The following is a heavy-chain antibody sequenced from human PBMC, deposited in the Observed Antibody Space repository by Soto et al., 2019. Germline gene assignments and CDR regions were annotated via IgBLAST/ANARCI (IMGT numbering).Heavy chain of an antibody. D-gene: IGHD1-26*01. CDR1: GGTFSSSS. Sequence: QVQLVQSGAEVKKPGSSVKVSCKASGGTFSSSSISWVRQAPGQGLEWMGRIIPILGIANHAPKFQGRVTITADKYTDTAYMQLSSLRSEDTAIYYSARSNGTYRFYYYYSGMDVGGQGTTVTVSS. CDR3: ARSNGTYRFYYYYSGMDV. CDR2: IIPILGIA. J-gene: IGHJ6*01. V-gene: IGHV1-69*02.